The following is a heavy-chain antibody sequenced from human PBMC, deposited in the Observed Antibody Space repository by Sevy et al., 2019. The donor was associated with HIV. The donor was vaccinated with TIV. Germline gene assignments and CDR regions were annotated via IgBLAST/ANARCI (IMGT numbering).Heavy chain of an antibody. CDR1: GFTFSSYE. CDR2: ISNSGSTI. Sequence: GGSLRLSCTASGFTFSSYEMNWVRQAPGKGLEWVTYISNSGSTIHYSDSVKGRFTISRDNAKNSLYLQMNSLRAEDTAVYYCVRDLPPSATTVPHFDYWGRGTLVTVSS. CDR3: VRDLPPSATTVPHFDY. J-gene: IGHJ4*02. V-gene: IGHV3-48*03. D-gene: IGHD4-17*01.